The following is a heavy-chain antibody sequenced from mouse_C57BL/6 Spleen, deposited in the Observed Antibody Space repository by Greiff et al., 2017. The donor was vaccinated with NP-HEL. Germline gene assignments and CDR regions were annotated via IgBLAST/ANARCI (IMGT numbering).Heavy chain of an antibody. CDR1: GFTFSSYG. V-gene: IGHV5-6*01. D-gene: IGHD1-1*01. CDR3: ARHDYYSSPFDY. CDR2: ISSGGSYT. Sequence: EVKLVESGGDLVKPGGSLKLSCAASGFTFSSYGMSWVRQTPDKRLEWVATISSGGSYTYYPDSVKGRFTISRDNAKNTLYLQMSSLKSEDTAMYYCARHDYYSSPFDYWGQGTTLTVSS. J-gene: IGHJ2*01.